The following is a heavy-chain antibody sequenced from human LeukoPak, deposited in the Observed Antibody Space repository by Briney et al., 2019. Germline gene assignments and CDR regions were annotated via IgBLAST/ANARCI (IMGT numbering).Heavy chain of an antibody. CDR1: GFTFSGSA. D-gene: IGHD3-22*01. Sequence: GGSLRLSCAASGFTFSGSAMHWVRQASGKGLEWVGRVRSIANNYATSYAASVEGRFTISRDDSKNLAYLQMNSLKTEDTAVYYCTTCPDYDSSFDNWGQGTLVTVSS. J-gene: IGHJ4*02. CDR3: TTCPDYDSSFDN. V-gene: IGHV3-73*01. CDR2: VRSIANNYAT.